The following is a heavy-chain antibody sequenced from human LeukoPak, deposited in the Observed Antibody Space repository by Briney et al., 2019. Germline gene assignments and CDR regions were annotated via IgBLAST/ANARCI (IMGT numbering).Heavy chain of an antibody. CDR3: AKDDGTRTVGRSGYFFDY. J-gene: IGHJ4*02. CDR2: ISGNGNA. D-gene: IGHD1-26*01. CDR1: GFTFSSYA. V-gene: IGHV3-23*01. Sequence: GGSLRLSCAASGFTFSSYAMSWVRQAPGKELEWVSLISGNGNAYYADSVKGRFTISRDNSKNTSYLRMSSLRAEDAAIYYCAKDDGTRTVGRSGYFFDYWGQGTLVTVSS.